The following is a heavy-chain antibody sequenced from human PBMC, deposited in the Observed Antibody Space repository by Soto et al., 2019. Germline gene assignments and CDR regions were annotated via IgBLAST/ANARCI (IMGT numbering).Heavy chain of an antibody. J-gene: IGHJ4*02. Sequence: EVHLVESGGGLVQPGGSLRLSCAASGFTFTTYWMHWVRQAPGKGLVWVSRINSDGTSTTYADSVKGRFTISRDNARNTLYLQMNSLRAEDTAVYYCANYDRDYFDYLGQGTLVTVSS. D-gene: IGHD3-22*01. V-gene: IGHV3-74*01. CDR3: ANYDRDYFDY. CDR1: GFTFTTYW. CDR2: INSDGTST.